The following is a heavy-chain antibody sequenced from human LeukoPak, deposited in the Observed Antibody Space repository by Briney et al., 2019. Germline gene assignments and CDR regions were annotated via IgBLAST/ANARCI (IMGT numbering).Heavy chain of an antibody. CDR3: ARDGYSSGYSYDY. Sequence: SETLYLTCTVSGGSISSGDYYWSWIRQPPGKGLEWIGYIYYSGSTYYNPSLKSRVTISVDTSKNQFSLKLSSVTAADTAVYYCARDGYSSGYSYDYWGQGTLVTVSS. CDR1: GGSISSGDYY. J-gene: IGHJ4*02. D-gene: IGHD2-15*01. CDR2: IYYSGST. V-gene: IGHV4-30-4*01.